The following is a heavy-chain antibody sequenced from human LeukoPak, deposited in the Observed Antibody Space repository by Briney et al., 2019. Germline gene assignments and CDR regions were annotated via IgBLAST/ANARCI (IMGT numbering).Heavy chain of an antibody. CDR1: GGSFSGYY. J-gene: IGHJ2*01. CDR2: INHSGST. V-gene: IGHV4-34*01. Sequence: SETLSLTCAVYGGSFSGYYWSWIRQPPGKGLEWIGEINHSGSTNYNPSLKSRVTISVDTSKNQFSLKLSSVTAADTAVYYCARGVDLLYYFDLWGRGTLVTVSS. D-gene: IGHD2-15*01. CDR3: ARGVDLLYYFDL.